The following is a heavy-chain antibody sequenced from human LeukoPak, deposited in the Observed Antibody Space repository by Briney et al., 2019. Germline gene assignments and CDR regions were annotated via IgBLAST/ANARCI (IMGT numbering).Heavy chain of an antibody. Sequence: GGSLRLSCAASAFTFSSYSMNWVRQAPGKGLEWVSYISSSSSTIYYADSVKGRFTISRDNAKNSLYLQMNSLRAEDTAVYYCARDRYDILTGYYHDAFDIWGQGTMVTVSS. V-gene: IGHV3-48*04. J-gene: IGHJ3*02. CDR1: AFTFSSYS. CDR3: ARDRYDILTGYYHDAFDI. D-gene: IGHD3-9*01. CDR2: ISSSSSTI.